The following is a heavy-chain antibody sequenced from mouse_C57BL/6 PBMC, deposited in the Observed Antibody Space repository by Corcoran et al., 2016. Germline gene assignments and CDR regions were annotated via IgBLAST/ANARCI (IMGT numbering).Heavy chain of an antibody. V-gene: IGHV9-3*01. J-gene: IGHJ1*03. Sequence: QIQLVQSGPELKKPGETVKISCKASGYTFTTYGMSWVKQAPGKGLKWMGWINTYSGVPTYADDFKGRFAFSLETSASTAYLQINNLKNEDTATYFCATYYGSPYWYFDVWGTGTTVTVSS. CDR3: ATYYGSPYWYFDV. CDR2: INTYSGVP. D-gene: IGHD1-1*01. CDR1: GYTFTTYG.